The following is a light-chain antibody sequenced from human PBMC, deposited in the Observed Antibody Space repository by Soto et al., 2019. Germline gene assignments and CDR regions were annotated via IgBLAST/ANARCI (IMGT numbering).Light chain of an antibody. CDR1: QSVSSN. CDR3: QQYDKWPIT. V-gene: IGKV3D-15*01. J-gene: IGKJ5*01. Sequence: EIVMTQSPATLSVSPGERATLSCRASQSVSSNFAWYQQKPGQAPRLLIYGASLRATGIPARFSGSGSGTEFTLTVSSLQSEDFEVYYCQQYDKWPITFGQGTRLEIE. CDR2: GAS.